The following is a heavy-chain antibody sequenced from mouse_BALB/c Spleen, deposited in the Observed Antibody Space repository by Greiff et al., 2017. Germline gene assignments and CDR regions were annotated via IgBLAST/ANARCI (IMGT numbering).Heavy chain of an antibody. CDR1: GFNIKDTY. CDR2: IDPANGNT. V-gene: IGHV14-3*02. Sequence: VQLKESGAELVKPGASVKLSCTASGFNIKDTYMHWVKQRPEQGLEWIGRIDPANGNTKYDPKFQGKATITADTSSNTAYLQLSSLTSEDTAVYYCARESGYYYFDYWGQGTTLTVSS. CDR3: ARESGYYYFDY. J-gene: IGHJ2*01. D-gene: IGHD3-1*01.